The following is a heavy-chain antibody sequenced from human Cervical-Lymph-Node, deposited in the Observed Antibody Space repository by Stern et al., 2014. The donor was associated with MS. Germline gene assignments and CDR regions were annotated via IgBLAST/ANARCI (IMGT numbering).Heavy chain of an antibody. Sequence: VQLVQSWGEVKQPGSSMKVSCKASGGTFSSIEISWVRQAPGQGLEWLGGISPVVGTTNYAQQVQVRVTIVADESTNTVNMELSRLRSEDTAVYYCVRDQGGIAASWGQGTLVTVSS. D-gene: IGHD6-13*01. J-gene: IGHJ4*02. CDR1: GGTFSSIE. CDR3: VRDQGGIAAS. V-gene: IGHV1-69*01. CDR2: ISPVVGTT.